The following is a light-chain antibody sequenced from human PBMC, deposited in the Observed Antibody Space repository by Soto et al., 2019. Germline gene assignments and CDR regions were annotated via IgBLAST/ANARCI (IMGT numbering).Light chain of an antibody. J-gene: IGLJ1*01. CDR3: CSYAGTYPYV. CDR2: DVS. CDR1: SNDVGGYDY. Sequence: QSALTQPLSVSGSPGQSVTISCTGTSNDVGGYDYVSWYQQHPGKAPKLIIYDVSKRPSGVPDRFSGSKSGNTASLTISGLQAEDEADYYCCSYAGTYPYVFGTGTKVTVL. V-gene: IGLV2-11*01.